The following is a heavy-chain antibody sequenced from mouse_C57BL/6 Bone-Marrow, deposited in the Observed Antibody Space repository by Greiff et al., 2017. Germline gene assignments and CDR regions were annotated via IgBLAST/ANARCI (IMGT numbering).Heavy chain of an antibody. CDR1: GFTFSSYA. V-gene: IGHV5-4*01. J-gene: IGHJ1*03. Sequence: EVKLMESGGGLVKPGGSLKLSCAASGFTFSSYAMSWVRQTPEKRLEWVATISDGGSYTYYPDNVKGRFTISRDNAKNNLYLQMSHLKSEDTAMYYCAREGDYYGGWYFDVWGTGTTVTVSS. D-gene: IGHD1-1*01. CDR2: ISDGGSYT. CDR3: AREGDYYGGWYFDV.